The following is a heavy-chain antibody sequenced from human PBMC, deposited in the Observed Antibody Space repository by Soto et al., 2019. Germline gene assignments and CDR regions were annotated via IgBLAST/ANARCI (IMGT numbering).Heavy chain of an antibody. Sequence: SETLSLTCTFSGGSISSYYWSWIRQPPGKGLEWIGYIYYSGSTNYNPSLKSRVTISVDTSKNQFSLKLSSVTAADTAVYYCARDGSGSYSSPFDYWGQGTLVTVSS. CDR1: GGSISSYY. CDR3: ARDGSGSYSSPFDY. J-gene: IGHJ4*02. D-gene: IGHD3-10*01. CDR2: IYYSGST. V-gene: IGHV4-59*01.